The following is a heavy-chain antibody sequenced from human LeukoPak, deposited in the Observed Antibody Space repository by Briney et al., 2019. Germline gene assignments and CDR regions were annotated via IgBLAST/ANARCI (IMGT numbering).Heavy chain of an antibody. CDR3: AKDLGYSYGYERGFGY. D-gene: IGHD5-18*01. CDR2: ISGSGGST. J-gene: IGHJ4*02. V-gene: IGHV3-23*01. CDR1: GFTFSSYA. Sequence: GGSLRLSCAASGFTFSSYAMSWVRQAPGKGLEWVSAISGSGGSTYYADSVKGRFTISRDNSKNTLYLQMNSLRAEDTAVYYCAKDLGYSYGYERGFGYWGQGTLVTVSS.